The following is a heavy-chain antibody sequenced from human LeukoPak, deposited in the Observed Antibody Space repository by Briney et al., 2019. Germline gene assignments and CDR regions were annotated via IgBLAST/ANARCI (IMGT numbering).Heavy chain of an antibody. J-gene: IGHJ5*02. V-gene: IGHV4-4*07. CDR2: IYTSGYT. Sequence: SETLSLTCTVSGGSITSYYWSWIRQPAGKGLEWIGRIYTSGYTNYNASLKSRVTMSIDTSRKQFSLKLNSVTAADTAVYYCAGISVAGGDWFDPWGQGTLVTISS. D-gene: IGHD6-19*01. CDR3: AGISVAGGDWFDP. CDR1: GGSITSYY.